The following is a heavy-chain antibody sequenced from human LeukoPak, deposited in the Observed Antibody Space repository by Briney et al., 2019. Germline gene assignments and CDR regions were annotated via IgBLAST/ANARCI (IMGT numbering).Heavy chain of an antibody. CDR2: IKSKTDGWTT. Sequence: GGSLRLSCAASGFTISNAWMNWVRQAPGKGLEWVGRIKSKTDGWTTDYAAPVKGRFTISRDDSKNTLYLQMNSLKTEDTAIYYCTTGGSPHYYYYGMDVWGQGTTVTVSS. D-gene: IGHD5-12*01. CDR3: TTGGSPHYYYYGMDV. J-gene: IGHJ6*02. V-gene: IGHV3-15*07. CDR1: GFTISNAW.